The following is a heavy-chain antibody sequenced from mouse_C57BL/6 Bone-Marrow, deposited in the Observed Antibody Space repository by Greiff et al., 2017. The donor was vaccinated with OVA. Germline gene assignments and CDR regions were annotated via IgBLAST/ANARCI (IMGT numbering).Heavy chain of an antibody. CDR1: GYTFTSYW. CDR3: TRSYCYGYFDY. D-gene: IGHD1-1*01. CDR2: IHRNSGST. Sequence: QVQLQQPGAELVKPGASVQLSCKASGYTFTSYWMHWVKQRPGKGLEWIGMIHRNSGSTTTNEQFKSRATMTVDKSSSTAYMQLSSLTSENSAVYYCTRSYCYGYFDYGGQGTPLTVSS. J-gene: IGHJ2*01. V-gene: IGHV1-64*01.